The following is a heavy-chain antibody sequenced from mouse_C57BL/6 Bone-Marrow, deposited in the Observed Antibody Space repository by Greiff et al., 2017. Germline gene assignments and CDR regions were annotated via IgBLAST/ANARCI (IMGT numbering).Heavy chain of an antibody. V-gene: IGHV1-42*01. CDR2: INPSTGGT. J-gene: IGHJ3*01. D-gene: IGHD2-1*01. Sequence: VQLQQSGPELVKPGASVKISCKASGYSFTGYYMNWVKQSPEKSLEWIGEINPSTGGTTYNQKFKAKATLTVDKSSSTAYMQLKSLTSEDSAVYYCARTKGNSFAYWGQGTLVTVSA. CDR1: GYSFTGYY. CDR3: ARTKGNSFAY.